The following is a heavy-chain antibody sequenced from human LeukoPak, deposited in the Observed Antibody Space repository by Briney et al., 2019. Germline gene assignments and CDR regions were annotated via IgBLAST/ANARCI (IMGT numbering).Heavy chain of an antibody. CDR3: ARDATRYCSGGSCQPY. J-gene: IGHJ4*02. D-gene: IGHD2-15*01. V-gene: IGHV1-69*13. CDR2: IIPIFGTA. Sequence: SVKVSCKASGGTFSSYAISWVRQAPGQGLEWMGGIIPIFGTANYAQKFQGRVTITADESTSTAYMELSSLRSEDTAVYYCARDATRYCSGGSCQPYWGQGTLVTVSP. CDR1: GGTFSSYA.